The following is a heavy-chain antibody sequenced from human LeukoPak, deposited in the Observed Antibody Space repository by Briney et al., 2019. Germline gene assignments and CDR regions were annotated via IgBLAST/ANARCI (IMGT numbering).Heavy chain of an antibody. J-gene: IGHJ4*02. CDR2: ISSSSSYI. CDR3: ASQGSGYDSPIDY. V-gene: IGHV3-21*01. D-gene: IGHD5-12*01. Sequence: GGSLRLSCAASGFTLSSYSMNWVRQAPGKGLEWVSSISSSSSYIYYADSVKGRFTISRDNAKNSLHLQVNSLRAEDTAVYYCASQGSGYDSPIDYWGQGTLVTVSS. CDR1: GFTLSSYS.